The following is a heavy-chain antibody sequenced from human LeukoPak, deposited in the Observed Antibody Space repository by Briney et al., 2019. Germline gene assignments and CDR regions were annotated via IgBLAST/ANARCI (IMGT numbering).Heavy chain of an antibody. D-gene: IGHD4-17*01. Sequence: GASVKVSCKASGYTFTGYYMHWVRQAPGQGLEWMGWINPNSGDTNYAQKFQGRVTMTRDTSISTAYMELSSLRSEDTAVYYCARGPTVTTFDYWGQGTLVTVSS. V-gene: IGHV1-2*02. CDR3: ARGPTVTTFDY. CDR2: INPNSGDT. CDR1: GYTFTGYY. J-gene: IGHJ4*02.